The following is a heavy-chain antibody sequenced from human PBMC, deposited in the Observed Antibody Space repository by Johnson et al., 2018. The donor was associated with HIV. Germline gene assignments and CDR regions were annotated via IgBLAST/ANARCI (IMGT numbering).Heavy chain of an antibody. CDR2: ISYDGSNK. J-gene: IGHJ3*02. CDR1: GFTFSSYA. Sequence: QVQLVESGGGVVQPGRSLRLSCAASGFTFSSYAMHWVRQAPGKGLEWVAVISYDGSNKYYADSVKGRFTISRDNSKNTLYLQMNSLGAEDTAVYYCAREREISRPFNIVLVVYAIAEWTHDAFDIWGQGTMVTVSS. V-gene: IGHV3-30*04. D-gene: IGHD2-8*02. CDR3: AREREISRPFNIVLVVYAIAEWTHDAFDI.